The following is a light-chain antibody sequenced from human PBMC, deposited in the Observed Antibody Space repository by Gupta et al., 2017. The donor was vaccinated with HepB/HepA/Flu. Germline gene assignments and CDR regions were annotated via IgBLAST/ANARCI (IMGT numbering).Light chain of an antibody. CDR1: QSINRY. V-gene: IGKV1-39*01. J-gene: IGKJ4*01. Sequence: DIQMTQSPSSLSASAGDRVTITCRASQSINRYLNWYQQKPGKAPKVLMYGASSLQSGVPSRFSGSGSGTDFTLTISSLQPEDFATYYCQQSNNIPLTFGGGTKVEIK. CDR2: GAS. CDR3: QQSNNIPLT.